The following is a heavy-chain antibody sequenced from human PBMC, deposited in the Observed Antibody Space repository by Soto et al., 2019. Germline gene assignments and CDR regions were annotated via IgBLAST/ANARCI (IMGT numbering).Heavy chain of an antibody. J-gene: IGHJ3*02. V-gene: IGHV1-69*01. CDR2: IIPIFGTI. CDR1: VGTFDSNA. Sequence: QGQLVQSGTEVRKPGSSVKVSCKASVGTFDSNAISWVRLSPGQGLEWMGGIIPIFGTINNAQKFQDRVTITADESANIVYIELSSLRSEDTAIYYCAREGLTFGPGAVGGAFDIWGQGTLVTVSS. CDR3: AREGLTFGPGAVGGAFDI. D-gene: IGHD2-2*01.